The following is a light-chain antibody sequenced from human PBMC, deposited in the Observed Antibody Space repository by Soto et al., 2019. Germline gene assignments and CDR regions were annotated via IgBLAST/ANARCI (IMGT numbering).Light chain of an antibody. CDR2: DVS. Sequence: QSDESQPRAVSGSRWPPYHIFCTGASGDVGGYNYVSWYQQHPGKAPKLMIYDVSKRPSGVPDRLSGSKSGNPASLPISGLQAEDEADYYCCSYAGSYTFFGTGTKVTVL. CDR3: CSYAGSYTF. V-gene: IGLV2-11*01. J-gene: IGLJ1*01. CDR1: SGDVGGYNY.